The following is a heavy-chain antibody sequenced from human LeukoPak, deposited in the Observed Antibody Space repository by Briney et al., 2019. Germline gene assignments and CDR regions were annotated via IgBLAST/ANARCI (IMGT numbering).Heavy chain of an antibody. CDR1: GGSISSYY. D-gene: IGHD6-13*01. CDR3: ARDLGLEQQLAPPGYYYYYMDV. Sequence: SETLSLTCTVSGGSISSYYWSWIRQPAGKGLEWIGRIYTSGTTHYNPSLKSRVTMSVDTSKNQFSLKLSSVTPEDTAVYYCARDLGLEQQLAPPGYYYYYMDVWGKGTTVTVSS. J-gene: IGHJ6*03. V-gene: IGHV4-4*07. CDR2: IYTSGTT.